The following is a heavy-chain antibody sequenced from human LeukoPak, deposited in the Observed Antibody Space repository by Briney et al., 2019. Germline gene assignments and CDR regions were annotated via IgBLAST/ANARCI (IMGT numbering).Heavy chain of an antibody. CDR3: ARGTCSSTSCYVHYYYYGMDV. D-gene: IGHD2-2*01. J-gene: IGHJ6*02. CDR1: GYTFTSYD. V-gene: IGHV1-8*01. CDR2: MNPNSGNT. Sequence: GASVKVSCKASGYTFTSYDINWVRQAPGQGLEWMGWMNPNSGNTGYAQKFQGRVTMTRNTSISTAYMELSSLRSEDTAVYYCARGTCSSTSCYVHYYYYGMDVWGQGTTVTVSS.